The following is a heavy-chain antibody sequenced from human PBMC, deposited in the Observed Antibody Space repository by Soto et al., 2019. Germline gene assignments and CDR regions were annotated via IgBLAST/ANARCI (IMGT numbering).Heavy chain of an antibody. Sequence: SETLSLTCTVSGGSFKGGSYSWSWIRQPPGKGLEWIGYVYHTGRTSYNPSLKSRVSISMDTSKDQFSLNLDSVTAADTAVYFCARDFAYFDSWGQGTLVTVSS. V-gene: IGHV4-61*01. CDR1: GGSFKGGSYS. J-gene: IGHJ4*02. CDR3: ARDFAYFDS. D-gene: IGHD3-3*01. CDR2: VYHTGRT.